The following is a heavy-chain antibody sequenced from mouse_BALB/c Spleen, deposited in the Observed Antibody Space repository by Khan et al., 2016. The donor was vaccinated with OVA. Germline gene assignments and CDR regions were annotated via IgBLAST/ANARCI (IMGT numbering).Heavy chain of an antibody. V-gene: IGHV3-2*02. J-gene: IGHJ2*01. CDR3: ARSVTITTVVATDFDY. Sequence: EVQLQESGPGLVKPSQSLSLTCTVTGYSITSDYAWNWIRQFPGNKLEWMGYISYSGRTSYNPSLKSRISITRDTSKNKLFLQWNSVTTEDTATSYRARSVTITTVVATDFDYWGQGTTLTVSS. CDR2: ISYSGRT. CDR1: GYSITSDYA. D-gene: IGHD1-1*01.